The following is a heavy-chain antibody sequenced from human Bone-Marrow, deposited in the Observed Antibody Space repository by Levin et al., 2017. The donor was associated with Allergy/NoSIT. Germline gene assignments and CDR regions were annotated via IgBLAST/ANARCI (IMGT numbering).Heavy chain of an antibody. CDR1: GFSFTKVW. Sequence: GGSLRLSCAASGFSFTKVWMTWVRQAPGKGLEWVGRIKSETDGGTIDYAAPVKGRFTISRDDSRSTLDLQMNSLNTEDTAVYYCTTDVWARGIRDDYWGQGTLVTVSS. CDR2: IKSETDGGTI. J-gene: IGHJ4*02. CDR3: TTDVWARGIRDDY. D-gene: IGHD1-26*01. V-gene: IGHV3-15*01.